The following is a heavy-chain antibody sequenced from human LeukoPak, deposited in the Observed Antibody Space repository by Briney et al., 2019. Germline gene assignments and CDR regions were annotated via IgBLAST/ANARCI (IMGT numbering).Heavy chain of an antibody. D-gene: IGHD3-9*01. V-gene: IGHV3-30-3*01. J-gene: IGHJ6*02. CDR1: GITFSSYA. Sequence: GRSLRLSCAASGITFSSYAMHSVRQAPGKGLEWVAVISYDGSNKYYADSVKGRFTISRDNSKNTLYLQMNSLRAEDTAVYYCARDGGQNRYYDILTGYLTYYYYGMDVWGQGTTVTVSS. CDR2: ISYDGSNK. CDR3: ARDGGQNRYYDILTGYLTYYYYGMDV.